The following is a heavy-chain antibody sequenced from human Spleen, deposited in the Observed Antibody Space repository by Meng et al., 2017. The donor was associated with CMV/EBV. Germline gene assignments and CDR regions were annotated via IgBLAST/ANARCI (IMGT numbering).Heavy chain of an antibody. CDR2: ISSFSNTK. CDR1: GFTFISYE. CDR3: VRDIGGY. J-gene: IGHJ4*02. D-gene: IGHD3-10*01. V-gene: IGHV3-48*03. Sequence: GESLKISCAASGFTFISYEMNWVRQAPGKGLEWVSYISSFSNTKYYADSVKGRFTISRDNAKNSLYLRMNSLRAEDTAVYYCVRDIGGYWGQGTLVTVSS.